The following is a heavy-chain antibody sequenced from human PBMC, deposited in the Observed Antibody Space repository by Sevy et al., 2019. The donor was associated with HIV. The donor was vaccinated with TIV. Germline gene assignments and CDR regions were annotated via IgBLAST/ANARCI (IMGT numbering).Heavy chain of an antibody. CDR3: ASRYSGSYSS. Sequence: GESLKISCKGSGYSFTTFWIGWVRQMPGKGLEWLGIIYPGDSDTRYSASFQGQVTISADKSISTAYLQWSRLKASDTAIYYCASRYSGSYSSWGQGTLVTVSS. V-gene: IGHV5-51*01. CDR1: GYSFTTFW. D-gene: IGHD1-26*01. J-gene: IGHJ4*02. CDR2: IYPGDSDT.